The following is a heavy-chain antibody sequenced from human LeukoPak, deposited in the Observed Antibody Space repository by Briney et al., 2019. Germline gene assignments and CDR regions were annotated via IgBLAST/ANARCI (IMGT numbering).Heavy chain of an antibody. CDR3: ARLLGTVTTFDM. CDR1: GFTFSSYE. D-gene: IGHD7-27*01. J-gene: IGHJ3*02. Sequence: PGGSLRLSCAASGFTFSSYEMNWVRQAPGKGLEWVASISPDASVKHYVDSVKGRFSISRDSAENSMSLQMGSLRVEDTAVYYCARLLGTVTTFDMWGQGTAVTVSS. V-gene: IGHV3-7*02. CDR2: ISPDASVK.